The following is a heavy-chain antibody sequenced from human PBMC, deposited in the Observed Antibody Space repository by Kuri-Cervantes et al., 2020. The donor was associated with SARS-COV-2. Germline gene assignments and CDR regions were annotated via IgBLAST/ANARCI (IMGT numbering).Heavy chain of an antibody. D-gene: IGHD1-1*01. J-gene: IGHJ4*02. CDR1: GFTFSSNA. Sequence: GGSLRLSCAASGFTFSSNAMSWVRQAPGKGLEWVSAISGSGGSTYYADSVKGRFTISRDNSKNTLYLQMNSLRSEDTAVYYCARISPHCNDALFDYWGQGTVVTVSS. CDR2: ISGSGGST. CDR3: ARISPHCNDALFDY. V-gene: IGHV3-23*01.